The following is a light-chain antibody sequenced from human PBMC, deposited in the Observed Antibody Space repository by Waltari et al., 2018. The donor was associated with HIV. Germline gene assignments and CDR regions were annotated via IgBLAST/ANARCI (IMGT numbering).Light chain of an antibody. V-gene: IGLV2-23*01. Sequence: QSALIQPASVSGSPGQSLNISCTVTNSDVGGYTYVSCYQHDPGNDPKLIISHGSKRPSGHSDLTSGSRSGTTASRTLPGLQADDEADYYCCSYAGRSTYVFGTGTKVTVL. J-gene: IGLJ1*01. CDR3: CSYAGRSTYV. CDR2: HGS. CDR1: NSDVGGYTY.